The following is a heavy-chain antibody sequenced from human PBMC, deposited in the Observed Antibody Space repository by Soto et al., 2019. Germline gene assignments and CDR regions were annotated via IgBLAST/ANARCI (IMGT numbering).Heavy chain of an antibody. D-gene: IGHD4-4*01. CDR3: ARDRQYYFDY. V-gene: IGHV1-69*13. J-gene: IGHJ4*02. CDR2: IIPIFGTA. Sequence: SGKVCCKASGGTFSSYSISWVRQAPGQGLEWMGGIIPIFGTANYAQKFQGRVTITADESTSTAYMELSSLRSEDTAVYYCARDRQYYFDYWGQGTLVTVSS. CDR1: GGTFSSYS.